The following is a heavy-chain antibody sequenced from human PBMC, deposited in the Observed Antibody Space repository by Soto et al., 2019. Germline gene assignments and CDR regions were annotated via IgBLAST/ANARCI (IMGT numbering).Heavy chain of an antibody. CDR2: IYHGGST. Sequence: SETLSLTCAVSGGSISSANWWTWVRQPPGKGLEWIGEIYHGGSTSYNPSLKSRVTLSLDKFKNHFSLNLTSVTAADTAVYYCASLSFSYGVDVWGQGTTVTVSS. CDR3: ASLSFSYGVDV. CDR1: GGSISSANW. V-gene: IGHV4-4*02. J-gene: IGHJ6*02.